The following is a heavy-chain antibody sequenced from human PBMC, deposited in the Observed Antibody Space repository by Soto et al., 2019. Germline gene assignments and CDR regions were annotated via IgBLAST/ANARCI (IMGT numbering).Heavy chain of an antibody. J-gene: IGHJ5*02. CDR3: AKDASYCSGGSCYSGWFDP. V-gene: IGHV3-23*01. Sequence: PGGSLRLSCAASGFTFSSYAMSWVRQAPGKGLEWVSAISGSGGSTYYADSVKGRFTISRDNSKNTLYLQMNSLRAEDTAVYYCAKDASYCSGGSCYSGWFDPWGQGTLVTVSS. D-gene: IGHD2-15*01. CDR2: ISGSGGST. CDR1: GFTFSSYA.